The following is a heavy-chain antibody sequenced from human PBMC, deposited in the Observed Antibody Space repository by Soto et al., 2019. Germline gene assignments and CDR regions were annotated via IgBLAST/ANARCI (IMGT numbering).Heavy chain of an antibody. CDR1: GFSLTNYV. J-gene: IGHJ5*02. CDR3: AKGRSSSLRYNWFDP. V-gene: IGHV3-48*01. CDR2: IGGSSSTI. Sequence: GGSLRLSCAASGFSLTNYVMNWVRQAPGKGLEWISSIGGSSSTIFHADSVKGRFTISRDSAKNSLYLQMNSLRAEDTAVYYCAKGRSSSLRYNWFDPWGQGTLVTVSS. D-gene: IGHD6-6*01.